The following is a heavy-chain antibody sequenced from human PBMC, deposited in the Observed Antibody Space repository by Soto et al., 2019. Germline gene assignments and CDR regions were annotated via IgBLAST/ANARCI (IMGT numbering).Heavy chain of an antibody. D-gene: IGHD3-16*02. CDR2: IYSGGST. CDR1: GFTVSSNY. V-gene: IGHV3-66*01. Sequence: GGSLKLSCAASGFTVSSNYMSWVRQAPGKGLEWVSVIYSGGSTYYADSVKGRFTISRDNSKNTLYLQMNSLRAEDTAVYYCARGFYDYIWGSYRTYYFDYWGQGTLVTVSS. CDR3: ARGFYDYIWGSYRTYYFDY. J-gene: IGHJ4*02.